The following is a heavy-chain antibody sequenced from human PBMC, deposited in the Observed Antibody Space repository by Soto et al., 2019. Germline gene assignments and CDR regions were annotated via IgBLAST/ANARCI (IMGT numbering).Heavy chain of an antibody. V-gene: IGHV3-30*18. D-gene: IGHD2-2*01. J-gene: IGHJ4*02. Sequence: GGSLRLSCAASGFSFSSYGMHWLRQAAGKGLEWVAVISYDGSNKYYADSVRGRFTIPRDNSKNTLYLQMNSLRPEDTAVFYCAKERMEQYQLLPFFDYWGRGTLVTVSS. CDR3: AKERMEQYQLLPFFDY. CDR2: ISYDGSNK. CDR1: GFSFSSYG.